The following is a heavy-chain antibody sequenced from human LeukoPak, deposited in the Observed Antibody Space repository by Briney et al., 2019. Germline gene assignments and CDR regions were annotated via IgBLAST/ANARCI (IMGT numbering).Heavy chain of an antibody. CDR3: TTDRAISGLPIFGY. D-gene: IGHD3-3*01. Sequence: PGGSLRLSCAASGFTFTNAWMSWVRQAPGKGLEWVGRVKGKSDGGTIDYAAPVKGRFTISRDDSKPMVSLQMNSLESGDTAVYYCTTDRAISGLPIFGYWGQGTPVTVSS. CDR1: GFTFTNAW. CDR2: VKGKSDGGTI. J-gene: IGHJ4*02. V-gene: IGHV3-15*01.